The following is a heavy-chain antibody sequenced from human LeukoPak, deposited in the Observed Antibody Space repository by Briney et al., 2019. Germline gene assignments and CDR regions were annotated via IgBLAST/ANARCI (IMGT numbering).Heavy chain of an antibody. D-gene: IGHD3-22*01. V-gene: IGHV4-59*01. CDR3: ARDRYYYDSSGYRTFDI. J-gene: IGHJ3*02. CDR2: IYYTGST. CDR1: GVSISSYY. Sequence: SETLSLTCTVSGVSISSYYWSWIRQPPGKGLEWIGYIYYTGSTNYNPSLKSRVTISVDTSKNQFSLKLSSVTAADTAVYYCARDRYYYDSSGYRTFDIWGQGTMVTVPS.